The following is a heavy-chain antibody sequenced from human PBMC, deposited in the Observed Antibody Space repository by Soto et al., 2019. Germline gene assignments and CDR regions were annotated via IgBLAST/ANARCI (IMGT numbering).Heavy chain of an antibody. J-gene: IGHJ4*02. D-gene: IGHD3-22*01. V-gene: IGHV4-31*03. CDR1: GCSIRSGGYC. Sequence: PSETLTLPCTVSGCSIRSGGYCWGRIRQHPGKGLEWIGYIYYSGSTYYNPSPKSRVTISVDTSKNQFSLKLSSVTAADTAVYYCAREDDSSGYPGFFDYWGQGTLVTGSS. CDR2: IYYSGST. CDR3: AREDDSSGYPGFFDY.